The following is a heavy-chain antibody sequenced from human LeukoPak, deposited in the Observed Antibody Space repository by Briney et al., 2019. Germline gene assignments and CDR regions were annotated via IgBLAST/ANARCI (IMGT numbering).Heavy chain of an antibody. Sequence: GGSLRLSCAASGCTFSDYAMSWVRQAPGKGLVWVWGISGSGRSTYYADSVKGRFTISRDNSKNTLYLQMNSLRAEDTAVYYCAGIQHSAAGIKAAFDYWGQGTLVTVSS. CDR2: ISGSGRST. CDR1: GCTFSDYA. J-gene: IGHJ4*02. CDR3: AGIQHSAAGIKAAFDY. D-gene: IGHD6-13*01. V-gene: IGHV3-23*01.